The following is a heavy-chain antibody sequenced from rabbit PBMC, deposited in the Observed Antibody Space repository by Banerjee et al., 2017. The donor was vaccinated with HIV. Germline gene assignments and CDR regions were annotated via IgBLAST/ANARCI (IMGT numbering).Heavy chain of an antibody. D-gene: IGHD6-1*01. CDR1: GFDFSSNA. CDR2: IDPVFSST. Sequence: QEQLVESGGGLVQPEGSLTLTCKASGFDFSSNAMCWVRQAPGKGLEWIGYIDPVFSSTYYARWVNGRFTISSHNAQNTLYLQLNSLTAADTATYFCARDHAAGDGGYGYDLWGPGTLVTVS. CDR3: ARDHAAGDGGYGYDL. V-gene: IGHV1S47*01. J-gene: IGHJ4*01.